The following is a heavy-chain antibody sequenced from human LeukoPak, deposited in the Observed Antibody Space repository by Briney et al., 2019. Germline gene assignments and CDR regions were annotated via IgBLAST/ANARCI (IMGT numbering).Heavy chain of an antibody. CDR2: ISYDGSNK. Sequence: GGSLRLSCAASGFTFSSYAMHWVRQAPGKGLEWVAVISYDGSNKYYADSVKGRFTISRDNSKNTLYLQMNSLRAEDTAVYYCARDTTNSGYDFIFDYWGQGTLATVSS. J-gene: IGHJ4*02. CDR1: GFTFSSYA. CDR3: ARDTTNSGYDFIFDY. V-gene: IGHV3-30-3*01. D-gene: IGHD5-12*01.